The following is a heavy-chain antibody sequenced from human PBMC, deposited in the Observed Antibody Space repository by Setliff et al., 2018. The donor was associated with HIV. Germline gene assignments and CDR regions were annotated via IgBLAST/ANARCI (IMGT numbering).Heavy chain of an antibody. CDR2: AHYTERT. V-gene: IGHV4-59*08. D-gene: IGHD5-12*01. CDR1: GGSISSDY. J-gene: IGHJ4*02. Sequence: SETLSLTCSVSGGSISSDYWSWIRQPPGKGLEWIGYAHYTERTNYNPSLKSRVTISLDTSKIEFSLTLKSVTAADTAIYYCARLPRGPWRWDYWGQGMLVTVSS. CDR3: ARLPRGPWRWDY.